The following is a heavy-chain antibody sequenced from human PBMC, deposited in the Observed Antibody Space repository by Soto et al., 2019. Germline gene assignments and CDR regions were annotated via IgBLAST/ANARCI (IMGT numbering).Heavy chain of an antibody. CDR2: IIHTGST. J-gene: IGHJ4*01. CDR1: RGSFSGYY. CDR3: AGFVVPVSRNTGFDY. D-gene: IGHD2-15*01. V-gene: IGHV4-34*12. Sequence: SETLSLTCAVSRGSFSGYYWSWVRQFPGKGLEWIGEIIHTGSTFYNPSLRSRLTISVDTSKNQFSLRLNSVTAADAAVYYCAGFVVPVSRNTGFDYWG.